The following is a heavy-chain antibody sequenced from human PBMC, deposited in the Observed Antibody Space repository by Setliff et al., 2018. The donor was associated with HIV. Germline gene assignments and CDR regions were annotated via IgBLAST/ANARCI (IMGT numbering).Heavy chain of an antibody. CDR3: AGHDCGGNCDINWFDP. J-gene: IGHJ5*02. CDR2: IHHAGST. Sequence: PSETLSLTCAVSGYSISSNFLWGWVRQPPGQGLEWIGSIHHAGSTYYNPSLKSRVRISLDTSKNQFSLKLSSVTAADTAVYYCAGHDCGGNCDINWFDPWGQGTLVTVSS. D-gene: IGHD2-21*02. V-gene: IGHV4-38-2*01. CDR1: GYSISSNFL.